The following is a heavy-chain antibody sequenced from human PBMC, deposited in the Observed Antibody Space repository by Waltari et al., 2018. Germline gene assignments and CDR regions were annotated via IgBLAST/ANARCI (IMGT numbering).Heavy chain of an antibody. CDR3: ARARHIVVVTAIRYFDL. J-gene: IGHJ2*01. D-gene: IGHD2-21*02. CDR1: GFTFSSYW. V-gene: IGHV3-7*01. CDR2: IKQEGSEK. Sequence: EVQLVESGGGLVQPGGSLRLSCAASGFTFSSYWMSWVRQAPGKGLEGVANIKQEGSEKAYVDAVKGRFTISRDNAKNSLYLQMNSLRAEDTAVYYCARARHIVVVTAIRYFDLWGRGTLVTVSS.